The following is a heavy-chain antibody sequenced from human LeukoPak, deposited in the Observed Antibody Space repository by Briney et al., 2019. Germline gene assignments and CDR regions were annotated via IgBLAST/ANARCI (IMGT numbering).Heavy chain of an antibody. CDR2: IYYSGST. Sequence: SETLSLTCTVSGGSISSGGYYWSWIRQHPGKGLEWIRYIYYSGSTYYNPSLKSRVTISVDTSKNQFSLKLSSVTAADTAVYYCATRPSTPLGFVYYMDVWGKGTTVTVSS. CDR3: ATRPSTPLGFVYYMDV. J-gene: IGHJ6*03. V-gene: IGHV4-31*03. D-gene: IGHD2-15*01. CDR1: GGSISSGGYY.